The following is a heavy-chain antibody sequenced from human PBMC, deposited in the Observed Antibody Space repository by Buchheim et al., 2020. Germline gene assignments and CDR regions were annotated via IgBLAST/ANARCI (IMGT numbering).Heavy chain of an antibody. J-gene: IGHJ4*02. D-gene: IGHD1-26*01. CDR3: ARSGPYSGSYSLRPHFDY. CDR2: IYYSGST. CDR1: GGSISSYY. V-gene: IGHV4-59*01. Sequence: QVQLQESGPGLVKPPETLSLTCTVSGGSISSYYWSWIRQPPGKGLEWIGYIYYSGSTNYNPSLKSRVTISVDTSKNQFSLKLSSVTAADTAVYYCARSGPYSGSYSLRPHFDYWGQGTL.